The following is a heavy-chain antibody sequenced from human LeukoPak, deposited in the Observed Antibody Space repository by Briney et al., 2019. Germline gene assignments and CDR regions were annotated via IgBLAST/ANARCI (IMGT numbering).Heavy chain of an antibody. V-gene: IGHV4-4*07. D-gene: IGHD1-26*01. CDR2: XXTSGST. CDR1: GGSISSXY. J-gene: IGHJ3*02. Sequence: XETXXXXXXVSGGSISSXYXXXXRXPAGXEXXXXXXXXTSGSTNYNPSLKSRVTISVDTSKNQFSLKLSSVTAADTAVYYCARELFVRVGATRVVAFDIWGQGTMVTVSS. CDR3: ARELFVRVGATRVVAFDI.